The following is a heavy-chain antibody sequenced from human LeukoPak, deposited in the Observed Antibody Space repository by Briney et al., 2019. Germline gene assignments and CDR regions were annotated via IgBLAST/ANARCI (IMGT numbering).Heavy chain of an antibody. CDR1: GYTLTDYY. D-gene: IGHD6-6*01. J-gene: IGHJ6*03. CDR3: ARGLRRRIAARPNYYYYYYMDV. Sequence: GASVKVSCKASGYTLTDYYLHWVRQATGQGLEWMGWMNPNSGNTGYAQKFQGRVTMTRNTSISTAYMELSSLRSEDTAVYYCARGLRRRIAARPNYYYYYYMDVWGKGTTVTVSS. CDR2: MNPNSGNT. V-gene: IGHV1-8*02.